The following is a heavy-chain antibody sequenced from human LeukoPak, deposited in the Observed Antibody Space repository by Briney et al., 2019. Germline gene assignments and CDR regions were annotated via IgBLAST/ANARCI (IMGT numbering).Heavy chain of an antibody. D-gene: IGHD6-13*01. CDR1: GGTFSSYT. CDR3: ARTRGIAAAGYFDY. Sequence: SVKVSCKASGGTFSSYTISWVRQAPGQGLEWMGRIIPILGIANYAQKFQGRVTITADKSTSTAYMELSSLRSEDTAVYYCARTRGIAAAGYFDYWGQGTLVTVSP. CDR2: IIPILGIA. V-gene: IGHV1-69*02. J-gene: IGHJ4*02.